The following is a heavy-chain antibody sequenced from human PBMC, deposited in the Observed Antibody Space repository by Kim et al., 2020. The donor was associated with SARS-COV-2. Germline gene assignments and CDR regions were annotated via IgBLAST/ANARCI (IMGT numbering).Heavy chain of an antibody. D-gene: IGHD2-8*02. CDR2: ITFSSSRI. Sequence: GGSLRLSCAASGFTFNIYSMNWVRQAPGKGLEWVSCITFSSSRISYADSVKGRFTVSREDAKNSLYLQMNSLRDEDTAVYYCARENWWKLDYWGQGAPVTVSS. CDR1: GFTFNIYS. J-gene: IGHJ4*02. CDR3: ARENWWKLDY. V-gene: IGHV3-48*02.